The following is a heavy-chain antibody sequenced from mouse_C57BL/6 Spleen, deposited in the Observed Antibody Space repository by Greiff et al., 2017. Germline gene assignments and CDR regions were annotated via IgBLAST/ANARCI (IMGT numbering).Heavy chain of an antibody. CDR1: GFTFSDYG. V-gene: IGHV5-17*01. Sequence: EVKLMESGGGLVKPGGSLKLSCAASGFTFSDYGMHWVRQAPEKGLEWVAYISSGSSTIYYADTVKGRFTISRDNAKNTLFLQMTSLRSEDTAMYYCARAKLGWNFDYWGQGTTLTVSS. CDR2: ISSGSSTI. D-gene: IGHD4-1*01. CDR3: ARAKLGWNFDY. J-gene: IGHJ2*01.